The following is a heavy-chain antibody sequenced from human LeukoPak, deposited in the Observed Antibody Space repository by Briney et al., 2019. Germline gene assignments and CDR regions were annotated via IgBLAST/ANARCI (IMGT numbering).Heavy chain of an antibody. CDR2: VNHSGST. J-gene: IGHJ4*02. CDR1: GGSSSGYY. CDR3: SRGPCSPRPPFDY. Sequence: PSETLSLTCAVYGGSSSGYYWSWIRQPLGKGLQWIGEVNHSGSTNYNPSLESRVTISLDTSKHQFSLKLSSVTAADTAVYYCSRGPCSPRPPFDYWAQGTLVTVSS. V-gene: IGHV4-34*01. D-gene: IGHD2-15*01.